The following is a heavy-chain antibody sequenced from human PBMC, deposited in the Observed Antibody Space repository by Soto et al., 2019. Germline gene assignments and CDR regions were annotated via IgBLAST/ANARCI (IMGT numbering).Heavy chain of an antibody. Sequence: QVQLQESGPGLVKPSETLSLTCTVSGGSISSYYWSWIRQPPGKGLEWFGYIYYSRSSNYNPSLKSRVTRPVDTSKHQFSLKRSSVTASDTAVYYSARRYGYSKDYRGQGTLVTVSP. J-gene: IGHJ4*02. CDR3: ARRYGYSKDY. V-gene: IGHV4-59*08. CDR2: IYYSRSS. CDR1: GGSISSYY. D-gene: IGHD6-13*01.